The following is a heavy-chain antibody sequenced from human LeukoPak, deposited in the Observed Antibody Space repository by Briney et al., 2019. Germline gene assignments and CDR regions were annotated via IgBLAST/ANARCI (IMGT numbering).Heavy chain of an antibody. CDR2: IYSDDAT. J-gene: IGHJ4*02. D-gene: IGHD4-23*01. CDR3: ASYGGNSDFDY. CDR1: GFTFSSYV. Sequence: PGGSLRLSCAASGFTFSSYVMHWVRQAPGKGLEWVSVIYSDDATYFADSVKGRFTISRHNSKNTLYLQMNSLRAEDTAVYYCASYGGNSDFDYWGQGTLVTVSS. V-gene: IGHV3-53*01.